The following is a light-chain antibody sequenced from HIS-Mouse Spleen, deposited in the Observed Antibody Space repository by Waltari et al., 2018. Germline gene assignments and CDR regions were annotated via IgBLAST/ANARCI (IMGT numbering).Light chain of an antibody. V-gene: IGLV2-11*01. Sequence: QSALTQPRSVSGSPGQSVTISCTGTSSDVGGYTYFSWYQQHPGKAPKPMIYDVSKRPSGVPDRFSGSKSGNTASLTISGLQAEDEADYYCCSYAGSYTVFGGGTKLTVL. J-gene: IGLJ3*02. CDR1: SSDVGGYTY. CDR2: DVS. CDR3: CSYAGSYTV.